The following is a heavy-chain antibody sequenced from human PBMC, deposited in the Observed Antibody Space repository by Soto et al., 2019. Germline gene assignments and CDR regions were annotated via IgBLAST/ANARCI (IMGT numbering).Heavy chain of an antibody. D-gene: IGHD2-15*01. CDR1: VYTFTSYG. Sequence: ASVKVSCKASVYTFTSYGISWVRQAPGKGLEWMGWISAYNGETNYAQKLQGRVTMTKDTSTDTAYMELSRLRSEDTAVYYCATSGYCSGGSCYPEADAFDIWGQGTMVTVSS. CDR3: ATSGYCSGGSCYPEADAFDI. V-gene: IGHV1-18*01. CDR2: ISAYNGET. J-gene: IGHJ3*02.